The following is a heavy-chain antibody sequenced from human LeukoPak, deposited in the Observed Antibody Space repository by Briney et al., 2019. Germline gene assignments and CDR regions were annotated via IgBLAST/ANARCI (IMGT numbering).Heavy chain of an antibody. D-gene: IGHD3-16*01. CDR3: AKRFGSAYFDY. CDR2: ISYDGSKI. CDR1: GFIFSSYD. J-gene: IGHJ4*02. Sequence: GRSLRLSCAASGFIFSSYDMHWVRQAPGKGLEWVAVISYDGSKIYYVDSVKGRFTISRDNSRNTLSLQMNSLRAEDTAVYYCAKRFGSAYFDYWGQGTLVTVSS. V-gene: IGHV3-30*18.